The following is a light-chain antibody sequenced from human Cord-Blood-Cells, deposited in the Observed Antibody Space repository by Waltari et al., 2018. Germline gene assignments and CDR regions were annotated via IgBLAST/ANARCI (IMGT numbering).Light chain of an antibody. CDR1: SSNIGAGYD. CDR2: GNS. Sequence: QSVLTQPPSVSGAPGQRVTISCTGSSSNIGAGYDVHWYQQLPGTAPKLLIYGNSNRPSGVPDRFPGPKSGTSASLAIHGLQAEDEADYYCQSYDSSLSGVVFGGGTKLTVL. CDR3: QSYDSSLSGVV. J-gene: IGLJ2*01. V-gene: IGLV1-40*01.